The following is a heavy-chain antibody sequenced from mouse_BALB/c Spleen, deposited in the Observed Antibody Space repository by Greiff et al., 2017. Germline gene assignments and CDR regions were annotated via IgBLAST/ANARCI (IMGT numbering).Heavy chain of an antibody. CDR2: IWSDGST. D-gene: IGHD1-1*01. CDR3: ARHAITTVVDYAMDY. V-gene: IGHV2-6-2*01. Sequence: VKLVESGPDLVAPSQSLSITCTVSGFSLTSYGVHWVRQPPGKGLEWLVVIWSDGSTTYNSALKSRLSISKDNSKSQVFLKMNSLQTDDTAMYYCARHAITTVVDYAMDYWGQGTSVTVSS. J-gene: IGHJ4*01. CDR1: GFSLTSYG.